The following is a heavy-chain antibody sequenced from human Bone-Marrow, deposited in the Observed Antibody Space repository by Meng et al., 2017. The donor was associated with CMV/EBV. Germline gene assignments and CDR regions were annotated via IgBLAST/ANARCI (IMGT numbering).Heavy chain of an antibody. J-gene: IGHJ5*02. CDR1: SISSGGYY. CDR3: ARGSGPNWNYGRKLGFDP. CDR2: IYYSGST. D-gene: IGHD1-7*01. V-gene: IGHV4-31*02. Sequence: SISSGGYYWSWIRQHPGKGLEWIGYIYYSGSTYYNPSLKSRVTISVDTSKNQFSLKLSSVTAADTAVYYCARGSGPNWNYGRKLGFDPWGQGTLVTVSS.